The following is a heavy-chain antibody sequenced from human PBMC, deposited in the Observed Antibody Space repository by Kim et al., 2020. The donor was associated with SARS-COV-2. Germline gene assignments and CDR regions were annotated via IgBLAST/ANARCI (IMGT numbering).Heavy chain of an antibody. J-gene: IGHJ4*02. CDR3: ARDDQYSGWFGERFD. D-gene: IGHD3-10*01. CDR2: IIPIFGTA. Sequence: SVKVSCKASGGTFSSYAISWVRQAPGQGLEWMGGIIPIFGTANYAHKFQGRVTITADESTSTAYMELSSLRSEDTAVYYCARDDQYSGWFGERFDWGQGTLVTVSS. CDR1: GGTFSSYA. V-gene: IGHV1-69*13.